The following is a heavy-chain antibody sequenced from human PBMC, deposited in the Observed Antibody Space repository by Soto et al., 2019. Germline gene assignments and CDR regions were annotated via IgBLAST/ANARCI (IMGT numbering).Heavy chain of an antibody. D-gene: IGHD2-21*02. CDR2: ISYDGSNK. CDR1: VFTFSSYA. Sequence: LRLACAASVFTFSSYAMHWVRQAPGEGLEWVAVISYDGSNKYYADSVKGRFTISRDNSKNTLYLQMNSLRAEDTAVYYCARVRIYGGNFADAFDIWGQGTMVTVSS. J-gene: IGHJ3*02. CDR3: ARVRIYGGNFADAFDI. V-gene: IGHV3-30-3*01.